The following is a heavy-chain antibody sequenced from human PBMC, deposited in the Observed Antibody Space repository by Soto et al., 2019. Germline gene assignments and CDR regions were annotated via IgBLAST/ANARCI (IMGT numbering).Heavy chain of an antibody. V-gene: IGHV4-59*08. Sequence: SETLSLTCTVSGGSISSYYWSWIRQPPGKGLEWIGYIYYSGSTNYNPSLKSRVTISVDTSKNQFSLKLSSVTAADTAVYYCARRYSSAIDIWGQGTIVTVSS. D-gene: IGHD6-13*01. J-gene: IGHJ3*02. CDR2: IYYSGST. CDR1: GGSISSYY. CDR3: ARRYSSAIDI.